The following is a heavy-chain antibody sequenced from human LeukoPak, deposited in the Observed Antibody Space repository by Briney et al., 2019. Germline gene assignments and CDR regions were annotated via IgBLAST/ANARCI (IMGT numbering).Heavy chain of an antibody. V-gene: IGHV1-2*02. D-gene: IGHD3-22*01. J-gene: IGHJ5*02. CDR3: ARVTRYYDSSGYYL. CDR1: GYTFTGYY. CDR2: INPNSGGT. Sequence: ASVKVSCKASGYTFTGYYMHWVRQAPGQGLEWMGWINPNSGGTNYAQKFQGRVTMTRGTSISTAYMELSRLRSDDTAVYYCARVTRYYDSSGYYLWGQGTLVTVSS.